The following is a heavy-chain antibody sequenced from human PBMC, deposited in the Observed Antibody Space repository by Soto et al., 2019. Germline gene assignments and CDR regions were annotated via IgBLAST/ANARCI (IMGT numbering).Heavy chain of an antibody. D-gene: IGHD3-9*01. CDR1: GFTFSSYG. CDR2: ISYDGSNK. Sequence: TGGSLRLSCAASGFTFSSYGMHWVRQAPGKGLEWVAVISYDGSNKYYADSVKGRFTISRDNSKNTLYLQMNSLRAEDTAVYYCAKVRPLLRYFDWSLYYYYGMDVWGQGTTVTVSS. CDR3: AKVRPLLRYFDWSLYYYYGMDV. V-gene: IGHV3-30*18. J-gene: IGHJ6*02.